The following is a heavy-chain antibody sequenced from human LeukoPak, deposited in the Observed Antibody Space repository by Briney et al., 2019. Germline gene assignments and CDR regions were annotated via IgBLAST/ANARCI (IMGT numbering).Heavy chain of an antibody. CDR1: GYTFTGHY. CDR2: INPNGGGT. D-gene: IGHD3-3*01. Sequence: ASVKVSCKASGYTFTGHYIHWVRQAPGQGLEWMEWINPNGGGTNYAQKFQGRVTMTRDTSITTAYMELSRLRSDDTAVYYCARGGGTVFGVINDWGQGTLVTVSS. V-gene: IGHV1-2*02. J-gene: IGHJ4*02. CDR3: ARGGGTVFGVIND.